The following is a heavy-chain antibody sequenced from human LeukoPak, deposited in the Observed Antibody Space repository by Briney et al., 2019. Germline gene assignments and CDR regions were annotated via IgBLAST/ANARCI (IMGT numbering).Heavy chain of an antibody. D-gene: IGHD2-2*02. V-gene: IGHV4-39*01. CDR1: GGSISSSSSS. J-gene: IGHJ4*02. Sequence: SETLSLTCTVSGGSISSSSSSWGWIRQPPGKGLEWIGSISYSGSTNYNPSLKSRVTISGDTSKNQFSLRLSSVTAADTAVYYCAKKYCTSTNCDRGFFDYWGQGTLVTVSS. CDR2: ISYSGST. CDR3: AKKYCTSTNCDRGFFDY.